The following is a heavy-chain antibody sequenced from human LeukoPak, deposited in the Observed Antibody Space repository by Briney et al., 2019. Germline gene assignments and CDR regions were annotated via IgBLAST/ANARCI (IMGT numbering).Heavy chain of an antibody. CDR3: ARGGSGYDSFYYYGMDV. V-gene: IGHV4-59*01. D-gene: IGHD5-12*01. CDR1: GGSISSYY. J-gene: IGHJ6*02. CDR2: IYDSGST. Sequence: SQTLSLTCTVAGGSISSYYWSWIRQPPGKGLEWIGYIYDSGSTNYNPSLKSRVTISVDTSKNQFSLKLSSVTAADTAVYYCARGGSGYDSFYYYGMDVWGQGTTVTVSS.